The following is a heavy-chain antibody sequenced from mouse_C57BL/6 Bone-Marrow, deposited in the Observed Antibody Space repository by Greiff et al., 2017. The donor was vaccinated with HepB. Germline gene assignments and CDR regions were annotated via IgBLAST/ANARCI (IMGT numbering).Heavy chain of an antibody. CDR2: INPSNGGT. Sequence: QVQLQQSGAELARPGASVKLSCKASGYTFTSYWMHWVKQRPGQGLEWIGNINPSNGGTNYNEKFKSKATLTVDKSSSTAYMQLSSLTSEDSAVYYCARSLLRSAWFAYWGQGTLVTVSA. CDR1: GYTFTSYW. V-gene: IGHV1-53*01. J-gene: IGHJ3*01. CDR3: ARSLLRSAWFAY. D-gene: IGHD1-2*01.